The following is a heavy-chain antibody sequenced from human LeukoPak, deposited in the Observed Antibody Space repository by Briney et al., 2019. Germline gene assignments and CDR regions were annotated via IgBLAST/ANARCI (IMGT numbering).Heavy chain of an antibody. J-gene: IGHJ4*02. Sequence: GGSLRLSCAASGFTFSSYAMSWVRQAPGKGLEWVSAISGSGGSTYYADSVKGRFTISRDNPKNTLYLQMNSLRAEDTAVYYCATYYYDSSGYYSDYWGQGTLVTVSS. CDR3: ATYYYDSSGYYSDY. V-gene: IGHV3-23*01. D-gene: IGHD3-22*01. CDR1: GFTFSSYA. CDR2: ISGSGGST.